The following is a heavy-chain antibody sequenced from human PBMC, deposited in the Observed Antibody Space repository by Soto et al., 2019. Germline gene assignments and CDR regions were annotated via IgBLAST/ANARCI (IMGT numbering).Heavy chain of an antibody. V-gene: IGHV1-46*01. CDR3: AREGITVAGITFDY. J-gene: IGHJ4*02. CDR1: GYTFTSYF. Sequence: QVQLVQSGAEVKKPGASVKVSCKASGYTFTSYFIHWVRQAPGQGLEWVGIINPSGDSQTYAQKFQGRVTMTRDTSTSTVYMELSSLRSEDTAVYYCAREGITVAGITFDYWGQGNLVTVSS. D-gene: IGHD6-19*01. CDR2: INPSGDSQ.